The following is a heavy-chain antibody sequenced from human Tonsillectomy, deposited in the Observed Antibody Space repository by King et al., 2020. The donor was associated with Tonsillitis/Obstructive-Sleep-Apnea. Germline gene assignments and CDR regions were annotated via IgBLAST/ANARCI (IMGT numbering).Heavy chain of an antibody. J-gene: IGHJ3*02. Sequence: VQLVESGAEVKKXGESLKISCKXSGYXXXSYXXGXVXQXPGKXLXXMXIIYXGXSDTXYXPSXXXQVTISADXSIXTAYLQWSSLKASDTAMYFCARXXAXXXGXXXVXVXXXXXXFXXXXXGTM. V-gene: IGHV5-51*01. CDR1: GYXXXSYX. CDR2: IYXGXSDT. CDR3: ARXXAXXXGXXXVXVXXXXXXFXX.